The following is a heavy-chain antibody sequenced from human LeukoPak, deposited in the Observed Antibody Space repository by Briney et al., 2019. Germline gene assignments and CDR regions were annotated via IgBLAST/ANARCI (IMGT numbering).Heavy chain of an antibody. V-gene: IGHV3-30-3*02. D-gene: IGHD2-21*02. CDR1: GFTFNSYA. CDR2: ISYAGSNK. Sequence: GGSLRLSCAASGFTFNSYAMHWVRQAAGKGLEWVAIISYAGSNKFYADSVKGRFAISRDNSKNTLYLQMDSLRAEDTAVYYCAKTKVGTGLDALDIWGQGTMVTVSS. J-gene: IGHJ3*02. CDR3: AKTKVGTGLDALDI.